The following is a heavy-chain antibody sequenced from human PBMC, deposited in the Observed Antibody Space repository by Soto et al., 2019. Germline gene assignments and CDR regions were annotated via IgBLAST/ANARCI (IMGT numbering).Heavy chain of an antibody. V-gene: IGHV1-69*06. Sequence: QVQLVQSGAEVKKPGSSVKVSCKTSGGLFSVYSFNWVRQAPGQGLEWMGGVLPITGSTDYAQKFQGRLTITADSSTSTLYMELSRLTSDDTANYYCATIRVRGGPLRFEDGGQGTLISGSS. CDR1: GGLFSVYS. D-gene: IGHD5-12*01. CDR3: ATIRVRGGPLRFED. CDR2: VLPITGST. J-gene: IGHJ4*01.